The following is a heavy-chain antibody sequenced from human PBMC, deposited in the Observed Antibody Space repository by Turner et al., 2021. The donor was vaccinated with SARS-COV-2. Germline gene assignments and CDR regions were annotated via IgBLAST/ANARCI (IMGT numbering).Heavy chain of an antibody. J-gene: IGHJ4*02. V-gene: IGHV3-73*02. D-gene: IGHD1-20*01. Sequence: EVQLVESGVGWVQPGGSLKLSCAASGFTVSDSAIHWVRQASGKGLEWVGRIRSKAKNYAAEYAASVKGRFTISRDNSKNTAFLQMNNLKTEDTALYYCEYNWSSWGQGTPVTVSS. CDR1: GFTVSDSA. CDR2: IRSKAKNYAA. CDR3: EYNWSS.